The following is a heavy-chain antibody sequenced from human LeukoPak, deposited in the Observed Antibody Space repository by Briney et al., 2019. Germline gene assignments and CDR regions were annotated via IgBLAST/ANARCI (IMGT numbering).Heavy chain of an antibody. J-gene: IGHJ6*03. CDR1: GFTFSSYG. CDR3: AKDWARVGYDFWSGNPSYYYMDV. D-gene: IGHD3-3*01. V-gene: IGHV3-30*02. CDR2: IRYDGSNK. Sequence: GGSLRLSCAASGFTFSSYGMHWVRQAPGKGLEWVAFIRYDGSNKYYADSVKGRFTISRDNSKNTLYLQMNSLRAEDTAVYYCAKDWARVGYDFWSGNPSYYYMDVWGKGTTVTVSS.